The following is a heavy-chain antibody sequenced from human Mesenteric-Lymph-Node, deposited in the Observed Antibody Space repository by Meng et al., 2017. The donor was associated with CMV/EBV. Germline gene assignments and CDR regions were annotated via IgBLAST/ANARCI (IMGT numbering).Heavy chain of an antibody. D-gene: IGHD6-13*01. V-gene: IGHV4-34*01. CDR1: NGSFSGFY. CDR3: ASDRAVRQHLVYYYGMDV. J-gene: IGHJ6*02. Sequence: ESLRLSCAIYNGSFSGFYWNWIRQTPGKGLGWIGEIHHGGTTNYNQSLRSGVTISVDTSKNQFSLKLSSVNAADSAVYYWASDRAVRQHLVYYYGMDVWGQGTTVTVSS. CDR2: IHHGGTT.